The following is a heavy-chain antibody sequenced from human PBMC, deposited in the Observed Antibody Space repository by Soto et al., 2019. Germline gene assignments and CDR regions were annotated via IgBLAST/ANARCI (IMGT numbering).Heavy chain of an antibody. Sequence: GESLKISCKGSGYSFTSYWISWVRQMPGKGLEWMGRIDPSDSYTNYSPSFQGHVTISADKSISTAYLQWSSLKASDTAMYYCARKYCSGGSCYNDAFDIWGQGTMVTVSS. CDR1: GYSFTSYW. D-gene: IGHD2-15*01. CDR3: ARKYCSGGSCYNDAFDI. V-gene: IGHV5-10-1*01. CDR2: IDPSDSYT. J-gene: IGHJ3*02.